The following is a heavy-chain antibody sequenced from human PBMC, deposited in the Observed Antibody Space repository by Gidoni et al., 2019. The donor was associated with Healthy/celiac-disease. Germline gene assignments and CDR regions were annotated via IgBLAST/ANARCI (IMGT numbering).Heavy chain of an antibody. V-gene: IGHV3-33*01. J-gene: IGHJ6*02. Sequence: QVQLGESGGGVFQPGRSVRASGEACGFSVRSCGMPGVRPAPGKGLELVAVLWYDGSNHYYAASVHGRFTISRANSTNTLYLQMISLRAEATAVYYCAGGPLRFLEWNYSSYGMDVWGQGTTVTVSS. CDR2: LWYDGSNH. CDR3: AGGPLRFLEWNYSSYGMDV. D-gene: IGHD3-3*01. CDR1: GFSVRSCG.